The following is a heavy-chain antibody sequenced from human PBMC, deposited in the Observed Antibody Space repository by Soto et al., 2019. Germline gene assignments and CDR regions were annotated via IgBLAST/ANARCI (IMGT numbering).Heavy chain of an antibody. D-gene: IGHD2-2*01. CDR1: GYTFTSYG. V-gene: IGHV1-18*04. Sequence: ASVPVSCKASGYTFTSYGISWVRQAPGQGLEGMGWISAYNGNTNYAQKLQGRVTMTTDTSTSTAYMELRSLRSDDTAVYYCARDHLIVVVPAASPWFDPWGQGTLVTVSS. CDR2: ISAYNGNT. J-gene: IGHJ5*02. CDR3: ARDHLIVVVPAASPWFDP.